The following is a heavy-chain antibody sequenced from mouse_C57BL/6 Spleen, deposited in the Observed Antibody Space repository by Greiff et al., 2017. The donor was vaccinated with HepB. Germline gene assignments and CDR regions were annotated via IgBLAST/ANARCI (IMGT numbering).Heavy chain of an antibody. CDR1: GYTFTSYW. V-gene: IGHV1-64*01. J-gene: IGHJ4*01. D-gene: IGHD1-1*01. CDR3: ASRTTVVATRAMDY. Sequence: QVQLQQPGAELVKPGASVKLSCKASGYTFTSYWMHWVKQRPGQGLEWIGMIHPNSGSTNYNEKFKSKATLTVDKSSSTAYMQLSSLTSEDSAVYYCASRTTVVATRAMDYWGQGTSVTVSS. CDR2: IHPNSGST.